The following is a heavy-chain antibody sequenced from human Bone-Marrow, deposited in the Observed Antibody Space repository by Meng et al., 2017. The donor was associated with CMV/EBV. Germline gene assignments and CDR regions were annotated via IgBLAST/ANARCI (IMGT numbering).Heavy chain of an antibody. J-gene: IGHJ4*02. D-gene: IGHD3-22*01. Sequence: SETLSLTCAISGDSVSSNRAAWSWIRQSPSRGLEWLGRTYYRSKWYYEYALSLKSRITINPDTSKNQFSLQLNSVTPEDTAVYYCARSPNYYDRSGYSSTQAFDYWGQGTLVTVSS. V-gene: IGHV6-1*01. CDR2: TYYRSKWYY. CDR1: GDSVSSNRAA. CDR3: ARSPNYYDRSGYSSTQAFDY.